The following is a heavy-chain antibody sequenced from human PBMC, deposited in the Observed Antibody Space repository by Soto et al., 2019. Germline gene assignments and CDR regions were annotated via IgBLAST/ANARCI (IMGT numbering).Heavy chain of an antibody. CDR2: ISSSGGTV. D-gene: IGHD2-15*01. Sequence: GGSLRLSCAASGFTLSSYSMNWVRQAPEKGLEWVSFISSSGGTVFYADSVKGRFTISRDNAKNSLYLQMYSLRDEDTAVYYCARVLGYCTGGSCYSDYWGQGTLVTVSS. V-gene: IGHV3-48*02. J-gene: IGHJ4*02. CDR1: GFTLSSYS. CDR3: ARVLGYCTGGSCYSDY.